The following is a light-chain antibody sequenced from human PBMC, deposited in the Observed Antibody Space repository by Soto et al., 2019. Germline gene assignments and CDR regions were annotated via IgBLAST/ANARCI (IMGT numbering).Light chain of an antibody. CDR2: LEGSGSY. CDR1: SGHSSYI. V-gene: IGLV4-60*03. CDR3: DTCNSTTAV. Sequence: QLVLTQSSSASASLGSSVKLTCTLSSGHSSYIIAWHQQQPGKAPRYLMKLEGSGSYNKGSGVPDRVSGSSTGADRYLTISNLQSEDESDYYCDTCNSTTAVFGGGTQLTVL. J-gene: IGLJ7*01.